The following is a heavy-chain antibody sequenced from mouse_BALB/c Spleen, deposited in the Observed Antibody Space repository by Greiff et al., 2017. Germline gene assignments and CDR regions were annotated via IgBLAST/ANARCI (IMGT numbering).Heavy chain of an antibody. CDR2: IWAGGST. J-gene: IGHJ3*01. D-gene: IGHD2-12*01. CDR1: GFSLTSYG. V-gene: IGHV2-9*02. Sequence: VQLKESGPGLVAPSQSLSITCTVSGFSLTSYGVHWVRQPPGKGLEWLGVIWAGGSTNYNSALMSRLSISKDNTKSQVFLKMNRLQTDDTAMYYCARVYDRAYWGQGTLVTVSA. CDR3: ARVYDRAY.